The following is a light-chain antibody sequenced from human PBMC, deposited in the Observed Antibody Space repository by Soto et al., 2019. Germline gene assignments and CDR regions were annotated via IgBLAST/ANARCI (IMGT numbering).Light chain of an antibody. V-gene: IGKV1-5*01. Sequence: DIQMTQSPSTLSASVGDGVTITCRASQNISVWLAWYQQRPGKAPKVLIYDASSLETGVPSRFSGSGSGTEFTLTIRSLQPDDFATYYCKQYDSSSPTFGQGTKLEIK. CDR2: DAS. CDR3: KQYDSSSPT. CDR1: QNISVW. J-gene: IGKJ2*01.